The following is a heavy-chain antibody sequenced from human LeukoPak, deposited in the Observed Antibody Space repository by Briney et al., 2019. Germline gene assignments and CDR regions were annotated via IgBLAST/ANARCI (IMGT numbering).Heavy chain of an antibody. Sequence: PGGSLRLSCAASGFTFSSHEMNWVRQAPGKGLEWVSYISSSGSTIYYADSVKGRFTISKDNAKNSLYLQMNSLRAEDTAVYYCARGGVAGPRDYWGQGTLVTVSS. CDR3: ARGGVAGPRDY. CDR2: ISSSGSTI. D-gene: IGHD6-19*01. CDR1: GFTFSSHE. V-gene: IGHV3-48*03. J-gene: IGHJ4*02.